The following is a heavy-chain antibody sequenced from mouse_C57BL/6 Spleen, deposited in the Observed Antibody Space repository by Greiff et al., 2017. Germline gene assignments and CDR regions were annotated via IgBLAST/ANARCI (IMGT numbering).Heavy chain of an antibody. Sequence: EVKVEESGGGLVQPGGSMKLSCAASGFTFSDAWMDWVRQSPEKGLEWVAEIRNKANNHATYYAESVKGRFTISRDDSKSSVYLQMNSLRAEDTGIYYCTRPDYYGSRAWFAYWGQGTLVTVSA. CDR2: IRNKANNHAT. J-gene: IGHJ3*01. CDR3: TRPDYYGSRAWFAY. CDR1: GFTFSDAW. V-gene: IGHV6-6*01. D-gene: IGHD1-1*01.